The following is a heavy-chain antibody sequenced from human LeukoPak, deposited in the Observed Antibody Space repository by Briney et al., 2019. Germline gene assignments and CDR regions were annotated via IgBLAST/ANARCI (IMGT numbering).Heavy chain of an antibody. CDR3: RGVQLWPDHDY. V-gene: IGHV3-30*04. CDR1: GFTFSSYA. Sequence: PGGSLRLSCAASGFTFSSYAMHWVRQAPGKGLEWVAVISYDGSNKYYADSVKGRFTISRDNSKNTLYLQMNSLRAEDTAVHYCRGVQLWPDHDYWGQGTLVTVSS. J-gene: IGHJ4*02. D-gene: IGHD5-18*01. CDR2: ISYDGSNK.